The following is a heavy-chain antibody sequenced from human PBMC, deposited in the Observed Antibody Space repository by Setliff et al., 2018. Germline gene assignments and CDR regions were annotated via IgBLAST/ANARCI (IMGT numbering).Heavy chain of an antibody. CDR3: ASAGHSGSWFPFDAFHI. CDR2: ISRSSTYI. V-gene: IGHV3-21*05. J-gene: IGHJ3*02. CDR1: GFTLSSHN. Sequence: PGGSLRLSCAVSGFTLSSHNMNWVRQAPGKGLEWVSYISRSSTYIYYADSMKGRFTISRDNAKNSLYLQMNSLRAEDTAVYYCASAGHSGSWFPFDAFHIWGQGTMVTVSS. D-gene: IGHD6-13*01.